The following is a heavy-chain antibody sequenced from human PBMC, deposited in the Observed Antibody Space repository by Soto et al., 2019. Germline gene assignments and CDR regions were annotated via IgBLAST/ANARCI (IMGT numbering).Heavy chain of an antibody. D-gene: IGHD3-22*01. CDR1: GGSVSSGSYY. Sequence: TLSLTCTVSGGSVSSGSYYWSWIRQPPGKGLEWIGYIYYSGSTNYNPSLKSRVTISVDTSKNQFSLKLSSVTAADTAVYYCARDSNYYDSSPFDPWGQGTLVTVSS. J-gene: IGHJ5*02. CDR3: ARDSNYYDSSPFDP. CDR2: IYYSGST. V-gene: IGHV4-61*01.